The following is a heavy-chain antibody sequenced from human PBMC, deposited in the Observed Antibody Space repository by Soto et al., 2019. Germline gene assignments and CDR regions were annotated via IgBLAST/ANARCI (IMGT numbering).Heavy chain of an antibody. V-gene: IGHV4-31*03. CDR1: GGSISSGGYY. D-gene: IGHD2-2*01. J-gene: IGHJ6*03. CDR2: IYYSGST. CDR3: ARGVVPAANYYYYMDV. Sequence: SETLSLTCTVSGGSISSGGYYWSWIRQHPGKGLEWIGYIYYSGSTYYNPSLKSRVTISVDTSKNQLSLKLSSVTAADTAVYYCARGVVPAANYYYYMDVWGKGTTVTVSS.